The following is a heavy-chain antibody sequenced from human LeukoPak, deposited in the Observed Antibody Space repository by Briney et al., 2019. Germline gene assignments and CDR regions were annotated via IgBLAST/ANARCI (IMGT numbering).Heavy chain of an antibody. Sequence: GGSLRLSCAASGFTVTSKHMNWVHQAPGKGLEWVLVVESGGDTSYANSVRGRFTVSRDIFQNTLYLQMNSLRVDDTAVYYCARVGSYYDMDVWGQGTTVTVSS. D-gene: IGHD3-10*01. V-gene: IGHV3-53*01. CDR3: ARVGSYYDMDV. CDR1: GFTVTSKH. J-gene: IGHJ6*02. CDR2: VESGGDT.